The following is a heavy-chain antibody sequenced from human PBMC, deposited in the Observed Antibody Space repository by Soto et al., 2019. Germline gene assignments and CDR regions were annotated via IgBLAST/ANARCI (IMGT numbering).Heavy chain of an antibody. Sequence: GESLKISCKGSGYSFTSYWIGWVRQMPGKGLEWMGIIYPGDSDTRYSPSFQGQVTISADKSISTAYLQWSSLKASDTAMYYCASTPLTPTPGHDAFDIWGQGTMVTVSS. CDR2: IYPGDSDT. CDR3: ASTPLTPTPGHDAFDI. CDR1: GYSFTSYW. V-gene: IGHV5-51*01. D-gene: IGHD4-4*01. J-gene: IGHJ3*02.